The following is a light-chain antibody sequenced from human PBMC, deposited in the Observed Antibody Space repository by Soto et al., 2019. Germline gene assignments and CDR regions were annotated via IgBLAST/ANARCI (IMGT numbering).Light chain of an antibody. CDR2: GTS. CDR1: QISSTS. Sequence: TQTPWSRSWAQVAIVTLSCKASQISSTSLAWYQQKPGQAPRLLIYGTSSLQSGVPSRFSGSGSGTDFTLTISSLQPEDFATYYCQQSYSTPITSGQGTRVEV. J-gene: IGKJ5*01. CDR3: QQSYSTPIT. V-gene: IGKV1-39*01.